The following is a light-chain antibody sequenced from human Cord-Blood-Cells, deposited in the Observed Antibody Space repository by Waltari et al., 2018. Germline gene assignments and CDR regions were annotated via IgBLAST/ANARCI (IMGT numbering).Light chain of an antibody. CDR1: QSVSSN. Sequence: EIVMTQSPANMSVSPGERATLSCRARQSVSSNLAWYQQKPGQAPRLLIYGASTRATGIPARFSGSGSGTEFTLTISSLQSEDFAVYYCQQYNNWPPYTFGQGTKLEIK. J-gene: IGKJ2*01. CDR3: QQYNNWPPYT. V-gene: IGKV3-15*01. CDR2: GAS.